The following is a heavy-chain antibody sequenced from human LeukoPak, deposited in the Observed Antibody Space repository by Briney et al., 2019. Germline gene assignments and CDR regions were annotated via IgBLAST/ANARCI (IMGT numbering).Heavy chain of an antibody. J-gene: IGHJ1*01. CDR2: IIPIFGTA. Sequence: SVKVSCKASGGTFSSYAISWVRQARGQGLEWMGGIIPIFGTANYAQKFQGRVTITADDSTSTAYMELSRLRSEDTAVYYCARVVGQPARAEYFQHWGQGTLVTVSS. CDR3: ARVVGQPARAEYFQH. D-gene: IGHD1-26*01. CDR1: GGTFSSYA. V-gene: IGHV1-69*13.